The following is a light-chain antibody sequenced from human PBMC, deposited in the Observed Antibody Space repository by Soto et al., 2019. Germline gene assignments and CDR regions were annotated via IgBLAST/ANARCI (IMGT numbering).Light chain of an antibody. CDR1: SSDVGGYNY. V-gene: IGLV2-14*03. J-gene: IGLJ1*01. CDR2: DVS. Sequence: QSVLTQPASVSGSPVQSIAISCTGTSSDVGGYNYVSWYQHHPGKVPQIMIYDVSSRPSGVSDRFSGSKSGNTASLTISGLQAQDEADYYCSSYTSSNTYVFGTGTKLTVL. CDR3: SSYTSSNTYV.